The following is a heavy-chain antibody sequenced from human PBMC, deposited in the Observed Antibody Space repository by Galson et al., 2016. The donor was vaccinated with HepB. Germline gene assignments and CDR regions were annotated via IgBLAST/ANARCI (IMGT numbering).Heavy chain of an antibody. CDR2: IGGSSMTS. CDR1: GFTVSSTF. V-gene: IGHV3-23*01. J-gene: IGHJ4*02. D-gene: IGHD7-27*01. CDR3: AKERSVGSLIGGDYFDY. Sequence: SLRLSCAASGFTVSSTFMTWVRQAPGKGLEWVSSIGGSSMTSYYADSVRGRFTISRDNSKNTLYLQMSSLRPEDTAIYYCAKERSVGSLIGGDYFDYWGQGTLVTVSS.